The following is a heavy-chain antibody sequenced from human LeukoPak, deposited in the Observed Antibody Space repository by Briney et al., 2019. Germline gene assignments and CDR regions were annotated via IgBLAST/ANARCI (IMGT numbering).Heavy chain of an antibody. J-gene: IGHJ3*02. V-gene: IGHV1-8*01. CDR1: GYTFTSYD. CDR3: ARGGMPHFYYGGNSHDAFDI. Sequence: GASVKVSCKASGYTFTSYDINWVRQAAGQGLEWMGWMNPNSGNTGYAQKFQGRVTMTRNTSISTAYMELSSLRSEDTAVYYCARGGMPHFYYGGNSHDAFDIWGQGTMVTLSS. CDR2: MNPNSGNT. D-gene: IGHD4-23*01.